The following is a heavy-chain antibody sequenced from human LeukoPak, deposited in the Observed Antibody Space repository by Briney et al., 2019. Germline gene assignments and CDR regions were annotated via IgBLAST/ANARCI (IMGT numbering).Heavy chain of an antibody. CDR2: ISSTDSTI. J-gene: IGHJ4*02. D-gene: IGHD3-22*01. V-gene: IGHV3-11*01. Sequence: GGSLRLSCAASGFTFSDYYMSWIRQAPGKGLEWISHISSTDSTIYYADSVKGRFTISRDNAKNSLYLQMNSLRAEDTAVYYCARLSPVYDTSGYYISRVLDYWGQGTLVIVSS. CDR3: ARLSPVYDTSGYYISRVLDY. CDR1: GFTFSDYY.